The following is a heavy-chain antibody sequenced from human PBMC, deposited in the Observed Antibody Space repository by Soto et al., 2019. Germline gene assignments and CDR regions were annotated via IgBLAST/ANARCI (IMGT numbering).Heavy chain of an antibody. CDR3: ARTSSATRGGFDP. CDR1: ADTFTSYD. J-gene: IGHJ5*02. D-gene: IGHD3-10*01. Sequence: ASVKVSCKAPADTFTSYDINWVRQATGQGLEWMGWINPNNGNTGYAQKFQGRVTMTRDTSISTAYMELSSLRSEDTAVYFCARTSSATRGGFDPWGQGTLVTVSS. V-gene: IGHV1-8*01. CDR2: INPNNGNT.